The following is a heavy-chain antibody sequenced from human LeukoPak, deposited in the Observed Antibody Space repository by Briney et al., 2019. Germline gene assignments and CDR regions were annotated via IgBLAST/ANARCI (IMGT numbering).Heavy chain of an antibody. CDR3: AASFRITGTTFYH. J-gene: IGHJ1*01. D-gene: IGHD1-20*01. V-gene: IGHV3-74*01. CDR2: INSDGAKT. Sequence: GGSLRLSCAASGFTFSSFWMNWVRQVPGKGLVWVSHINSDGAKTNYADSVTGRFTISRDTARNTLYLQMNNLRVEDAAMYYCAASFRITGTTFYHWGQGTLVTVSS. CDR1: GFTFSSFW.